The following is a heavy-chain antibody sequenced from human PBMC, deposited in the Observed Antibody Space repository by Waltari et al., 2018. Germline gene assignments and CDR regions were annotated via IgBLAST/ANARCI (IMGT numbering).Heavy chain of an antibody. CDR2: IYYTGST. J-gene: IGHJ5*02. CDR3: ARGGGGDWEWFDP. CDR1: GCSISGFY. V-gene: IGHV4-59*01. D-gene: IGHD2-21*02. Sequence: QVQLQESGPSLLKPSETLSPICTVSGCSISGFYWSWVRQPPGKGLDWIGYIYYTGSTNFNPSLKSRVTMSVDTSKNQFSLKLSSVTAADTAFYYCARGGGGDWEWFDPWGQGTLVTVSS.